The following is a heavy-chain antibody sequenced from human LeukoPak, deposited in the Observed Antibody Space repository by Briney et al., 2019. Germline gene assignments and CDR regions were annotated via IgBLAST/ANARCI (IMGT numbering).Heavy chain of an antibody. CDR2: IYYSGST. D-gene: IGHD2-21*01. CDR3: ARVGRTESTSGDYY. Sequence: SSEALSLTCTVSGGSISSYYWSWIRQPPGKGLEWIGYIYYSGSTNYNPSLKSRVTISVDTSKNQFSLKLSSVTAADTAVYYCARVGRTESTSGDYYWGQGTLVTVSS. CDR1: GGSISSYY. J-gene: IGHJ4*02. V-gene: IGHV4-59*01.